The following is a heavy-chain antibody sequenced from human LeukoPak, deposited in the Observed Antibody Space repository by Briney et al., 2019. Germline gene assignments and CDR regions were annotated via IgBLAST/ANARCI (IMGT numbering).Heavy chain of an antibody. CDR3: AKPGSAAAAGTVGY. CDR1: GYTFTGYY. J-gene: IGHJ4*02. CDR2: INPNSGGT. V-gene: IGHV1-2*02. Sequence: GASVKVSCKASGYTFTGYYMHWVRQDPGQGLEWMGWINPNSGGTNYAQKFQGRVTMTRDTSISTAYMELSRLRSDDTAVYYCAKPGSAAAAGTVGYWGQGTLVTVSS. D-gene: IGHD6-13*01.